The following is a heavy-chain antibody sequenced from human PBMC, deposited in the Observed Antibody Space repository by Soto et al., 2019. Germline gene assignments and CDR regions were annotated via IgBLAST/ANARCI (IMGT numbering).Heavy chain of an antibody. CDR1: GYRFISYG. V-gene: IGHV1-18*01. D-gene: IGHD2-8*02. CDR2: ISPYNGDA. J-gene: IGHJ6*02. CDR3: ARKPTGLPMDG. Sequence: GASVKVSCKASGYRFISYGITWVRQAPGQGLEWMGWISPYNGDANYAQEVLGRATMTTDTSTTTAYMELRSLRSDDTAVYFCARKPTGLPMDGWGQGTTVTVSS.